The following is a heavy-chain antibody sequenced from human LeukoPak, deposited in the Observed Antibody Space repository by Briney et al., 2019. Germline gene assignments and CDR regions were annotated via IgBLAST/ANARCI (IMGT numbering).Heavy chain of an antibody. CDR1: GGSISSSSYY. CDR3: ARHLTIFGATTWFDP. J-gene: IGHJ5*02. D-gene: IGHD3-3*01. V-gene: IGHV4-39*01. CDR2: IHYSGST. Sequence: SETLSLTCTVSGGSISSSSYYWGWIRQPPGKGLEWGGRIHYSGSTYYNPSLKSRVTISVDTSKNQFSLKLSSVTAADTAVYYCARHLTIFGATTWFDPWGQGTLVTVSS.